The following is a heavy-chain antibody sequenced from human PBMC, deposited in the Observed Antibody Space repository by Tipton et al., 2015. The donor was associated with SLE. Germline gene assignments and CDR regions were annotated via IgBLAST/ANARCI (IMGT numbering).Heavy chain of an antibody. CDR2: IYYSGST. D-gene: IGHD3-22*01. V-gene: IGHV4-59*12. J-gene: IGHJ2*01. CDR3: ARSSGHSFDL. Sequence: TLSLTCTVSGGSISTYYWSWIRQPPGKGLEWIGYIYYSGSTNYNPSLKSRVTISVDTSKNQFSLKLSSVTAADTAVYYCARSSGHSFDLWGRGTLVTVSS. CDR1: GGSISTYY.